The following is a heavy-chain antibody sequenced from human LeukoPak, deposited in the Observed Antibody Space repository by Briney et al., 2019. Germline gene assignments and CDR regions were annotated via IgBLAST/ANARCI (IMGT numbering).Heavy chain of an antibody. V-gene: IGHV3-21*01. J-gene: IGHJ4*02. CDR1: GFTFSSYS. D-gene: IGHD2-15*01. Sequence: GGSLRLSCAASGFTFSSYSMNWVRQAPGKGLEWVSSISSSSSYIYYADSVKGRFTISRDNAKNSLYLLMNSLRAEDTAVYYCARDSTEYCSGSTCYSKDYWGQGTLVTVSS. CDR2: ISSSSSYI. CDR3: ARDSTEYCSGSTCYSKDY.